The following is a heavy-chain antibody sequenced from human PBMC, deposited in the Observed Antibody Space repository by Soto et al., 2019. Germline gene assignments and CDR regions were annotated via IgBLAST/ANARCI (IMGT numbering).Heavy chain of an antibody. J-gene: IGHJ3*02. Sequence: QLQLQESGPGLVKPSETLSLTCTVSGSSISSSSYYWGWIRQPPGKGLEWIGSIYYSGSTYYNPSLKSRVTISVDTSKNQFSLKLSSVTAADTAVYYCASSGPDAFDIWGQGTMVTVSS. CDR3: ASSGPDAFDI. CDR1: GSSISSSSYY. D-gene: IGHD2-15*01. CDR2: IYYSGST. V-gene: IGHV4-39*01.